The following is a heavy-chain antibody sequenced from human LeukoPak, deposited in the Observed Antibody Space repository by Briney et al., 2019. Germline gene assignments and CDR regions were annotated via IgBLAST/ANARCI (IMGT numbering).Heavy chain of an antibody. CDR1: GFTFSSYS. D-gene: IGHD3-10*01. J-gene: IGHJ4*02. CDR3: ARDPRIGELLYPYYFDY. V-gene: IGHV3-21*01. CDR2: ISSSSSYI. Sequence: PGGSLRLSCAASGFTFSSYSMNWVRQAPGKGLEWVSSISSSSSYIYYADSVKGRFTISRDNAKNSLYLQMNSLRAEDTAVYYCARDPRIGELLYPYYFDYWGQGTLVTVSS.